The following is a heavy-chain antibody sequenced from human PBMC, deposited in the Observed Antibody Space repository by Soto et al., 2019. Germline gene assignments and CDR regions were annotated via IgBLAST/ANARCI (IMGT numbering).Heavy chain of an antibody. CDR1: GFDVTTNC. Sequence: LRLSCVGSGFDVTTNCMRWVRQAPGKGLECVSIVCTGGATHYADSVKGRFTISRDRSKNTVLLQMNNVRAEDTAVYYCVRDKRTISGIFPGYWGQGTQVTVSS. CDR3: VRDKRTISGIFPGY. J-gene: IGHJ4*02. D-gene: IGHD1-1*01. CDR2: VCTGGAT. V-gene: IGHV3-53*01.